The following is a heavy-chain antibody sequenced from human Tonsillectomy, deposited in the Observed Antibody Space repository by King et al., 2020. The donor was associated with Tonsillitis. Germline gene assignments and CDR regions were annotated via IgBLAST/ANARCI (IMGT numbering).Heavy chain of an antibody. CDR2: ISYDGDIQ. Sequence: VQLVESGGGVVQPGRSLRLSCTASGFTFSSYGMHWVRQAPGKGLEWVAVISYDGDIQYYADSVKGRFTISRDNSKNTLYLQMDSLRAEDTAVYYCAKSITGSSWYGGDYWGQGTLVTVSS. CDR1: GFTFSSYG. J-gene: IGHJ4*02. CDR3: AKSITGSSWYGGDY. D-gene: IGHD1-20*01. V-gene: IGHV3-30*18.